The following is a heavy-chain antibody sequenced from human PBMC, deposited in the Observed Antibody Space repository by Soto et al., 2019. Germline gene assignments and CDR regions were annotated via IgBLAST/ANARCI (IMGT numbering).Heavy chain of an antibody. CDR2: INRSGST. J-gene: IGHJ4*02. V-gene: IGHV4-34*01. CDR3: ARGGLTTVPPLT. CDR1: GGSFRGYY. D-gene: IGHD4-17*01. Sequence: QMQLQQWGAGLLKPSETLSLTCAVYGGSFRGYYYYWIRQPPGKGLEWIGEINRSGSTNYNPSLKSRVTISVDTYKNQFSLTLSSVTAADTAIYYCARGGLTTVPPLTWGQGTLVTVSS.